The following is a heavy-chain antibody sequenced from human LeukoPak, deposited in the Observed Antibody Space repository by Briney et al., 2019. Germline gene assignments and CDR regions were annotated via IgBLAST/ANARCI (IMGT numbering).Heavy chain of an antibody. J-gene: IGHJ6*03. CDR3: SVTSPELGSYYYYMDV. D-gene: IGHD3-10*01. Sequence: GASVKVSCKASGGTFSSYAISWVRQAPGQGLEWMGGIIPIFGTANYAQKFQGRVTITADKSTSTAYMELSSLRSEDTAVYYCSVTSPELGSYYYYMDVWGKGTTVTVSS. V-gene: IGHV1-69*06. CDR1: GGTFSSYA. CDR2: IIPIFGTA.